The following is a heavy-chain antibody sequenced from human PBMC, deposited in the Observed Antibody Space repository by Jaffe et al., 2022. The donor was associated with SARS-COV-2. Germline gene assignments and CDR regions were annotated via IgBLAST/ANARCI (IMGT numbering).Heavy chain of an antibody. D-gene: IGHD5-12*01. J-gene: IGHJ4*02. CDR3: ARRRVVATSNQYFDS. CDR2: IYYRGST. Sequence: HLQLQESGPGLVKPSETLSLTCNVSGASISSSSYYWDWIRQPPGKGLEWIGTIYYRGSTYYNPSLESRVTISADMSRNHFSLKLSSVTAADTAVYYCARRRVVATSNQYFDSWGQGTLVTVSS. CDR1: GASISSSSYY. V-gene: IGHV4-39*02.